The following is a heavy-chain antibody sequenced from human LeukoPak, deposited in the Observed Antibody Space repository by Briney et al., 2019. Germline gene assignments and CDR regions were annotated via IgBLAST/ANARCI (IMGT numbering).Heavy chain of an antibody. CDR3: ARHASWGATHFDY. Sequence: SETLSLTCTVSGGSISSSSYYWGWIRQPPGKGLEWIGSIYYSGSTYYNSSLKSRVALSEDTSKNQFSLNLRSVTAADTAVYYCARHASWGATHFDYWGQGTLVTVSS. CDR1: GGSISSSSYY. CDR2: IYYSGST. V-gene: IGHV4-39*01. J-gene: IGHJ4*02. D-gene: IGHD1-26*01.